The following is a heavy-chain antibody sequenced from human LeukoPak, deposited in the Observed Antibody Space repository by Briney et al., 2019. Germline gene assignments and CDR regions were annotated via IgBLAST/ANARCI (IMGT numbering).Heavy chain of an antibody. J-gene: IGHJ6*02. CDR2: ISYDGSNK. CDR3: ARDKGFGELSSYYYYGMDV. D-gene: IGHD3-10*01. V-gene: IGHV3-30-3*01. CDR1: GFTFSGYE. Sequence: PGGSLRLSCAASGFTFSGYEMNWVRQAPGKGLEWVAVISYDGSNKYYADSVKGRFTISRDNSKNTLYLQMNSLRAEDTAVYYCARDKGFGELSSYYYYGMDVWGQGTTVTVSS.